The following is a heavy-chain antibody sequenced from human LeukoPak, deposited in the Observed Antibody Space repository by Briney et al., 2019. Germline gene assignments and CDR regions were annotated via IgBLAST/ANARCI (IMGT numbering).Heavy chain of an antibody. CDR2: ISYAGNNK. J-gene: IGHJ4*02. CDR3: AKDWDYDILTGYIEY. Sequence: GGYLSPSRPALGFTLSSFGMLRDRQPPAKGPGSGAVISYAGNNKYYVQSVPGRSSLSRYNSKNTRYLQMNSLRAEDTAVYYCAKDWDYDILTGYIEYCGQGTLVTVSS. D-gene: IGHD3-9*01. CDR1: GFTLSSFG. V-gene: IGHV3-30*18.